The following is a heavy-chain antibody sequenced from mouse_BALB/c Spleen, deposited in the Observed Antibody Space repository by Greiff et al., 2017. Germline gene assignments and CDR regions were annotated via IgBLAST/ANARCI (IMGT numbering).Heavy chain of an antibody. CDR1: GFNIKDYY. CDR3: NAGPKGFAY. V-gene: IGHV14-4*02. J-gene: IGHJ3*01. CDR2: IDPENGDT. Sequence: VQLKQSGAELVRSGASVKLSCTASGFNIKDYYMHWVKQRPEQGLEWIGWIDPENGDTEYAPKFQGKATMTADTSSNTAYLQLSSLTSEDTAVYYCNAGPKGFAYWGQGTLVTVSA.